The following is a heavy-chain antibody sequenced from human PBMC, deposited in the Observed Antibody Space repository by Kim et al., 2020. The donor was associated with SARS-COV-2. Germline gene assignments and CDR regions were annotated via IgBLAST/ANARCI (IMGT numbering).Heavy chain of an antibody. CDR1: GGSISSSSYY. Sequence: SETLSLTCTVSGGSISSSSYYWGWIRQPPGKGLEWIGSIYYSGSTYYNPSLKSRVTISVDTSKNQFSLKLSSVTAADTAVYYCARSPGGIDDYWGQGTLVTVSS. J-gene: IGHJ4*02. V-gene: IGHV4-39*01. CDR3: ARSPGGIDDY. CDR2: IYYSGST. D-gene: IGHD3-16*01.